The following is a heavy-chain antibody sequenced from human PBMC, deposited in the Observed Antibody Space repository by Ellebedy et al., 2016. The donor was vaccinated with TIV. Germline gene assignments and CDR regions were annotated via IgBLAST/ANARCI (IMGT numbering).Heavy chain of an antibody. J-gene: IGHJ5*02. CDR2: IRQDASEK. Sequence: GESLKISXAASGFNFSEYWMTWVRQAPGKGLEYVASIRQDASEKSYADSVKGRFTISRDNAKNSLYLQMSSLRAEDTAVYYCARDRLSKALDPWGQGTLVTVSS. CDR3: ARDRLSKALDP. CDR1: GFNFSEYW. D-gene: IGHD6-25*01. V-gene: IGHV3-7*01.